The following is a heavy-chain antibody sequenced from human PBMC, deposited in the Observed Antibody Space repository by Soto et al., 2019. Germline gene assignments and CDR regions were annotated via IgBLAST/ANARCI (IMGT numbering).Heavy chain of an antibody. V-gene: IGHV4-61*08. J-gene: IGHJ5*02. D-gene: IGHD1-26*01. CDR2: IYYSGST. Sequence: PSETLSLTCAVSGGSISSGGYSWSWIRQPPGKGLEWIGYIYYSGSTNYNPSLKSRVTISVDTSKNQFSLKLSSVTAADTAVYYCARDWDSTGGWFDPWGQGTLVTVSS. CDR3: ARDWDSTGGWFDP. CDR1: GGSISSGGYS.